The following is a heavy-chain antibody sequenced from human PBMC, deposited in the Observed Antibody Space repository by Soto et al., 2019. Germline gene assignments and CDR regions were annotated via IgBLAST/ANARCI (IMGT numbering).Heavy chain of an antibody. CDR3: ARAYCSSTSCYGDYYYYGMDV. CDR2: ISGSGGSI. CDR1: GFTISSYA. D-gene: IGHD2-2*01. Sequence: PGGSPRLSWAASGFTISSYAMSWVLQAPGKGLEWVSAISGSGGSIYYADSVKGRFTISRDNAKNSLYLQMNSLRAEDTAVYYCARAYCSSTSCYGDYYYYGMDVWGQGTTVTVSS. V-gene: IGHV3-23*01. J-gene: IGHJ6*02.